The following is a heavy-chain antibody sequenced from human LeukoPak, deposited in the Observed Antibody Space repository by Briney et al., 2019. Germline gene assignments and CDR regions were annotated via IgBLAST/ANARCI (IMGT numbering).Heavy chain of an antibody. D-gene: IGHD3-10*01. CDR1: GFTFSDHY. CDR2: LRSKAERYTT. V-gene: IGHV3-72*01. J-gene: IGHJ3*02. Sequence: GGSLRLSCAASGFTFSDHYFDGVRQAPGKGLEGGGRLRSKAERYTTEYAAPVKGRFTISRDDSKNSLYPQMNSLKTEDSAVYYCVRGAKIRGDAFDISGRGTAVTVSS. CDR3: VRGAKIRGDAFDI.